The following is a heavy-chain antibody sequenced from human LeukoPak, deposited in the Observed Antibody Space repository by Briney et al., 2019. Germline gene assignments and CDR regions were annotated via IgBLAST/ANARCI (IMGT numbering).Heavy chain of an antibody. J-gene: IGHJ4*02. CDR2: IYSGGIT. D-gene: IGHD6-19*01. CDR3: ARDYLAVALWY. CDR1: GFTFSDFY. Sequence: GGSLRLSCTASGFTFSDFYMSWIRQAPGKGLEWVSVIYSGGITYYADSVKGRFIISRDNSKNTLYLQMNSLRAEDTAVYYCARDYLAVALWYWGQGTLVTVSS. V-gene: IGHV3-66*01.